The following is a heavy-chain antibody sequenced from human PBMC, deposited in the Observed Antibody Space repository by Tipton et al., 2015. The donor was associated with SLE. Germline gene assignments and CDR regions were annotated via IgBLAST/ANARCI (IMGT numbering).Heavy chain of an antibody. CDR3: VRDDGAGPYYYGMDV. CDR2: IYHSGST. Sequence: LRLSCAVSGYSISIDYFWGWLRQPPGKGLEWIGSIYHSGSTYYNPSLKSRVTILIDTSKNQFSLKLSSVTAADMAVYYCVRDDGAGPYYYGMDVWGQGTTVTVSS. V-gene: IGHV4-38-2*02. J-gene: IGHJ6*02. D-gene: IGHD1-26*01. CDR1: GYSISIDYF.